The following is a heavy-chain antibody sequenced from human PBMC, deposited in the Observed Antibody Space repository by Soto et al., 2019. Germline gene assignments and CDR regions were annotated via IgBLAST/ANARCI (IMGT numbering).Heavy chain of an antibody. J-gene: IGHJ4*02. CDR3: ARDGYYDSSGYRSDFDY. V-gene: IGHV1-18*01. Sequence: QVQLVQSGAEVKKPGASVKVSCKASGYTFTSYGISWVRQAPGQGLEWMGWISAYNGNTNYAQKLQGRVTMTPDTSTSTAYMELRSLRSDDTAVYYCARDGYYDSSGYRSDFDYWGQGTLVTVSS. D-gene: IGHD3-22*01. CDR1: GYTFTSYG. CDR2: ISAYNGNT.